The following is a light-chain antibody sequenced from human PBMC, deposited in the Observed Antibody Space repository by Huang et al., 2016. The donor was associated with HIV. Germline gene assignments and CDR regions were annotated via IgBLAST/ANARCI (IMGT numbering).Light chain of an antibody. CDR1: QSVSSY. CDR2: DTS. Sequence: ELVLTQSPATLSLSPGPRATLSCRASQSVSSYLAWYQQKPGQAPRLIIYDTSKRAPGVPARFSGSGSGTDFTLTINRLEPEDFAVYYCQQHSNWPLLGQGTKLEI. J-gene: IGKJ2*01. V-gene: IGKV3-11*01. CDR3: QQHSNWPL.